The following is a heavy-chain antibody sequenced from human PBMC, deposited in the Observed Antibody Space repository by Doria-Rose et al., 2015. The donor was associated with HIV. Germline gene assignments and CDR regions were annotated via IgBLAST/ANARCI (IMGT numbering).Heavy chain of an antibody. CDR2: IYSSGSP. Sequence: QAQLQESGPGLVRPAETLSLTCPVSGGSISSYYWNWIRQPPGKGLEWIGYIYSSGSPHYNPSLKSRVTISIDTSRNQFSLKLSSVTAADTAVYYCARFRPSRGIYYSLDVWGKGTTVTVSS. J-gene: IGHJ6*03. CDR3: ARFRPSRGIYYSLDV. CDR1: GGSISSYY. D-gene: IGHD3-10*01. V-gene: IGHV4-4*09.